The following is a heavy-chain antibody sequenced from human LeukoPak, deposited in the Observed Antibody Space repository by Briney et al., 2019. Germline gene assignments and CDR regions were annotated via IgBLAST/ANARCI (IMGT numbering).Heavy chain of an antibody. D-gene: IGHD6-19*01. V-gene: IGHV3-48*01. CDR1: GFTFSTYS. CDR2: ISSSSVTI. Sequence: PGGSLRLSCAASGFTFSTYSMNWVRQATGKGLEWVSYISSSSVTIYYADSVKGRFTISRDNAKNSLYLQMNSLRAEDTAVYYCARGGLSSAASFDYWGQGTLVTVSS. J-gene: IGHJ4*02. CDR3: ARGGLSSAASFDY.